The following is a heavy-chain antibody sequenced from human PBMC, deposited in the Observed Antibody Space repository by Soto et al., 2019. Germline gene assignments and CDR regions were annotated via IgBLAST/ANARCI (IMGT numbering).Heavy chain of an antibody. J-gene: IGHJ6*02. D-gene: IGHD2-2*01. CDR2: IIPISGTA. CDR1: GGTFSSYA. CDR3: ARSQGSSTSVEVYDYYYYGMDV. Sequence: QVQLVQSGAEVKKPGSSVKVSCKASGGTFSSYAISWVRQAPGQGLEWMGGIIPISGTANYAQKFQGRVTITADESTSTAYMEQSSRRAEDTAVYYWARSQGSSTSVEVYDYYYYGMDVWGQGTTVTVSS. V-gene: IGHV1-69*01.